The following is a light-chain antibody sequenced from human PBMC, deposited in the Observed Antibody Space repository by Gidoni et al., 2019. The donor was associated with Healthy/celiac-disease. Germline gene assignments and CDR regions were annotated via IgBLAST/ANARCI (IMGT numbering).Light chain of an antibody. CDR2: AAS. Sequence: DIQMTQSPSSLSASVGDRVTITCRASQSISIYLNWYQQKPGKAPQLLIYAASSLQSGVPSRFSGSGSGTDFTLTISSLQPEAFATYYCQQSYSTLSITFGQGTRLEIK. CDR1: QSISIY. J-gene: IGKJ5*01. V-gene: IGKV1-39*01. CDR3: QQSYSTLSIT.